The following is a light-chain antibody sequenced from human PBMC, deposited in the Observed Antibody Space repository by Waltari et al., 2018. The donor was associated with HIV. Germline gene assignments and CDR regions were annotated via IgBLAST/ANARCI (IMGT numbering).Light chain of an antibody. Sequence: QSALTQPASVSGSPGQSLTISCTGTSSDVGGYNYVSWYQQHPGKAPKLMIYDVSSRPSGVSTRFSASKSGNTASLTISGLQAEYAADYYCNSYTSSSTHVFGTGTKVTVL. J-gene: IGLJ1*01. CDR3: NSYTSSSTHV. CDR1: SSDVGGYNY. CDR2: DVS. V-gene: IGLV2-14*03.